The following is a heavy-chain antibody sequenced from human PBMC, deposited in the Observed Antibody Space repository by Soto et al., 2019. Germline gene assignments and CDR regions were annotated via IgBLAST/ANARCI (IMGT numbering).Heavy chain of an antibody. J-gene: IGHJ6*02. CDR1: GGSSSNYY. Sequence: XETLSLTCTVSGGSSSNYYWSWFRQPAVKGLEWIGRIYTSGSTNYNPSLQSRVTMSVDTSKNQFSLNLNSVTAADTAVYYCARGPNWNYYYYGVDVRGQGSTVTV. V-gene: IGHV4-4*07. D-gene: IGHD1-20*01. CDR2: IYTSGST. CDR3: ARGPNWNYYYYGVDV.